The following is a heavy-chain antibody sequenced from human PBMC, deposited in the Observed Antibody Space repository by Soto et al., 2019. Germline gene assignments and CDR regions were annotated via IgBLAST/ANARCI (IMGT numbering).Heavy chain of an antibody. D-gene: IGHD6-6*01. CDR1: GGSINTFY. CDR2: ILSSGST. J-gene: IGHJ5*02. Sequence: PSETLSLTCTVSGGSINTFYWSWVRQPAGKGLEWIGRILSSGSTSFNPSLESRVAMSVDTSKNHFSLNLSSVTAADMAVYYCAREIAARPPGDDRTYNWFDPWGQGTLVTVSS. V-gene: IGHV4-4*07. CDR3: AREIAARPPGDDRTYNWFDP.